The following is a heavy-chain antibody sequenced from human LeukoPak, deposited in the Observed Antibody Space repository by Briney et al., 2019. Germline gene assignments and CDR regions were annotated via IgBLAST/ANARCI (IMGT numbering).Heavy chain of an antibody. CDR1: GFSFSRHW. D-gene: IGHD1-1*01. J-gene: IGHJ4*02. V-gene: IGHV3-7*04. CDR2: IHPEGNEK. Sequence: GGSLRLSCAASGFSFSRHWMSWVRQAPGRGLEWVANIHPEGNEKYHVESVKGRFIISRDNIKNLLFLQMNGLRVEDTAVYYCARGDDFSGDHWGQGTLVTVSS. CDR3: ARGDDFSGDH.